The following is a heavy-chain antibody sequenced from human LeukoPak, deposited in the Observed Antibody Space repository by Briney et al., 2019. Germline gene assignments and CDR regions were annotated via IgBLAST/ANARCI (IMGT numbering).Heavy chain of an antibody. CDR3: AKGYYDSSGNAFDI. D-gene: IGHD3-22*01. V-gene: IGHV3-23*01. CDR1: GFTFSSYA. CDR2: ISGSGGST. Sequence: PGGSLRLXCAASGFTFSSYAMSWVRQAPGKGLEWVSAISGSGGSTYYADSVKGRFTISRDNSKITLYLQMNSLGAEDTAVYYCAKGYYDSSGNAFDIWGQGTKVTVSS. J-gene: IGHJ3*02.